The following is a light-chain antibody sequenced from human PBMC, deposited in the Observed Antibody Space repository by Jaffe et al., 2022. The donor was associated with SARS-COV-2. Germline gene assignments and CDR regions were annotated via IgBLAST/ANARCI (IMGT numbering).Light chain of an antibody. CDR1: QSVSSY. CDR3: QQTYTPPWT. V-gene: IGKV1-39*01. J-gene: IGKJ1*01. CDR2: GAS. Sequence: DIQMTQSPAFLPASVGDRVIMTCRASQSVSSYLNWYQQRPGEAPKLLIDGASGLQSGVPSRFSVSASGTEFTLTISSLQPEDFATYFCQQTYTPPWTFGQGTTVDTK.